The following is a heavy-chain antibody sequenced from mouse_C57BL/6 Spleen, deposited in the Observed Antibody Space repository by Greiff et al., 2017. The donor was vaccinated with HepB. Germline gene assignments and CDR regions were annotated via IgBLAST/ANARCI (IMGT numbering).Heavy chain of an antibody. J-gene: IGHJ1*03. D-gene: IGHD1-1*01. Sequence: EVQLQQSVAELVRPGASVKLSCTASGFNIKDTYMPWVKQRPEKGLEWIGRIDPENGNTKYAQKFQGKATITADTTSNTAYLQLSSLTSEDTAIYYCAREYGSSYGDFDGWGTGTTVTVSS. CDR1: GFNIKDTY. CDR3: AREYGSSYGDFDG. V-gene: IGHV14-3*01. CDR2: IDPENGNT.